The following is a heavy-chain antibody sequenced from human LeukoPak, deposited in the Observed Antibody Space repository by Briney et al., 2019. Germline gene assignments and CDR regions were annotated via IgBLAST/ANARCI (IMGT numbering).Heavy chain of an antibody. J-gene: IGHJ4*02. CDR3: ARHLDYYGSRRPFDY. Sequence: PSETLSLTCTVSGGSISSSSYYWGWIRQPPGKGLEWIGSIYYSGSTYYNPSLKSRVTISVDTSKNQFSLKLSSVTAADTAVYYCARHLDYYGSRRPFDYWGQGTLVTVSS. CDR2: IYYSGST. CDR1: GGSISSSSYY. V-gene: IGHV4-39*01. D-gene: IGHD3-10*01.